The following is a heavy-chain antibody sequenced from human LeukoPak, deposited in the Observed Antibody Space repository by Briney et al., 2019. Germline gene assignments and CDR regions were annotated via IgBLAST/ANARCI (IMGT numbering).Heavy chain of an antibody. V-gene: IGHV5-51*01. J-gene: IGHJ6*03. Sequence: GESLKISCKGSGYSFTSYWIAWVRQMPGKGLEWMGIIYPGDSDTRYSPSFQGQVTISADKSISTAYLQWSSLKASDTAVYYCASSIIRGGYYYYMDVWGKGTTVTVSS. CDR1: GYSFTSYW. D-gene: IGHD3-10*01. CDR3: ASSIIRGGYYYYMDV. CDR2: IYPGDSDT.